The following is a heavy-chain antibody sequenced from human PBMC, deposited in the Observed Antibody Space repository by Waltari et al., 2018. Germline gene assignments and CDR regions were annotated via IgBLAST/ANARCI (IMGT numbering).Heavy chain of an antibody. CDR2: IYHSGAT. CDR3: ARWVGGLRFFDY. D-gene: IGHD4-17*01. CDR1: GYSISRGYY. J-gene: IGHJ4*02. V-gene: IGHV4-38-2*01. Sequence: QVQLQESGPGLVKPSETLSLTCAVSGYSISRGYYWGSFRQPPGKGLEWIGSIYHSGATYYNPSLKSRVTISGDTSKNQFSLKLSSVTAADTAVYYCARWVGGLRFFDYWGQGTLVTVSS.